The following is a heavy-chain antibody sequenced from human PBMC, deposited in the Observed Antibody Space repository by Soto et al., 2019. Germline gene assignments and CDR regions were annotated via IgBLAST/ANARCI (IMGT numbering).Heavy chain of an antibody. Sequence: QVPLVQSGAEVKKPGASVKVSFKASGYTFTSYGISWVRQAPGQGLEWMGWISAYNGNTKYAQNLQGRVTRTTDTSTSAAYMEMRSLRSDDTAVYYCARDQARAKCHYWGQGTVVTVSS. V-gene: IGHV1-18*01. CDR2: ISAYNGNT. J-gene: IGHJ4*02. CDR1: GYTFTSYG. D-gene: IGHD1-26*01. CDR3: ARDQARAKCHY.